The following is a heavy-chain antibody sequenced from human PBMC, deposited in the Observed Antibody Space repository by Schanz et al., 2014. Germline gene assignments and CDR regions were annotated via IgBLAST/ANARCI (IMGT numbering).Heavy chain of an antibody. CDR1: GYTFTSYY. Sequence: QVQLVQSGAEVKKPGASVKVSCEASGYTFTSYYIHWFRQAPGQGLEWMGLINPSVGNTNYAQKFRGRVTMTRDTSTSTVYMELSSLRSEDTAVYCCARGPSTGAFDIWGQGTIVTVSS. V-gene: IGHV1-46*03. CDR3: ARGPSTGAFDI. J-gene: IGHJ3*02. CDR2: INPSVGNT.